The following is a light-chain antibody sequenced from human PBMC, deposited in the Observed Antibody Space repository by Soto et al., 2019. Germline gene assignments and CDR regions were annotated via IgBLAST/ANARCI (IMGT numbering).Light chain of an antibody. Sequence: EIVLTQSPGTLSLSPGERATLSCRASQSVSSSYLAWYQQKPGQAPRLLIYGASSRATGIPDRFSGSWSGTDFTLTISLLEPEDVAVYYCQHYGSSPTFGGGTKVEIK. CDR3: QHYGSSPT. J-gene: IGKJ4*01. CDR1: QSVSSSY. V-gene: IGKV3-20*01. CDR2: GAS.